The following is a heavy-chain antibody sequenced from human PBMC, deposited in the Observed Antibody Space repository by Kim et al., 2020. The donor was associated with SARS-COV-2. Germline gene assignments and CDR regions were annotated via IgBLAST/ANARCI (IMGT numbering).Heavy chain of an antibody. Sequence: ASVKVSCKVSGYTLTELSMHLVRQAPGKGLEWMGGFDPEDGETIYAQKFQGRVTMTEDTSTDTAYMELSSLRSEDTAVYYCATGPPYGSGNWFDPWGQGTLVTVSS. J-gene: IGHJ5*02. D-gene: IGHD3-10*01. CDR2: FDPEDGET. CDR3: ATGPPYGSGNWFDP. V-gene: IGHV1-24*01. CDR1: GYTLTELS.